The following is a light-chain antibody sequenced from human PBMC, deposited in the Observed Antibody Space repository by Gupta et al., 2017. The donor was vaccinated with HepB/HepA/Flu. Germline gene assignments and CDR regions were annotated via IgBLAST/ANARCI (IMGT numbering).Light chain of an antibody. Sequence: SALTQPASVSGSPGQSITISFTGTNSDVGSHDVVSWYQQHPVECHILMVYEVTKRPAGVASRFSVSKSGNTAFLTISGRQPEDDADYYCSSDACSSILVFGGGTNRTVL. J-gene: IGLJ3*02. CDR2: EVT. CDR3: SSDACSSILV. CDR1: NSDVGSHDV. V-gene: IGLV2-23*02.